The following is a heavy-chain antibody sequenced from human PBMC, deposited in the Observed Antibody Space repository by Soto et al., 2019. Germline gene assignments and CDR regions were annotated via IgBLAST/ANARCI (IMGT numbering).Heavy chain of an antibody. CDR3: ARGRSL. V-gene: IGHV1-18*01. CDR1: GYMFNSYG. CDR2: VTTNNDAA. J-gene: IGHJ4*02. Sequence: ASVKVSCKTSGYMFNSYGIGWVRQAPGQGLEWMGGVTTNNDAADYAEKFQGRVTMTTDESTSTGYMELSSLRSDDTAVYYCARGRSLWGQGTLVTVS.